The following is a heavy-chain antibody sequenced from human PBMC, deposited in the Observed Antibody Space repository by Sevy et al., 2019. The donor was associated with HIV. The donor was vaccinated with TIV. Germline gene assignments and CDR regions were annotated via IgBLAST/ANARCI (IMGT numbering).Heavy chain of an antibody. Sequence: GGSLRLSCAASGFTFSSYAIHWVRQAPGKGLEWVAVISNDGNNKYYADSVKGRFTVSRDNSKKTLYVQMNSLRAEDTAVYYCAKDHNLWSEGGFLHHWGQGTLVTVSS. D-gene: IGHD3-10*01. J-gene: IGHJ1*01. V-gene: IGHV3-30*18. CDR1: GFTFSSYA. CDR3: AKDHNLWSEGGFLHH. CDR2: ISNDGNNK.